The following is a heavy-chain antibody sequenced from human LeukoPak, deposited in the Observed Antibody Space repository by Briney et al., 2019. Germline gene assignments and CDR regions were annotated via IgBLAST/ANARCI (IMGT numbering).Heavy chain of an antibody. CDR3: ARGYGDYGGGYFDY. CDR1: GFTFSSYA. CDR2: ISYDGSNK. J-gene: IGHJ4*02. V-gene: IGHV3-30-3*01. D-gene: IGHD4-17*01. Sequence: PGRSLRLSCAASGFTFSSYAMHWVRQAPGKGLEWVAVISYDGSNKYYADSVKGRFTISRDNSKNTLYLQMNSLRAEDTAVYYCARGYGDYGGGYFDYWGQGTLVTVSS.